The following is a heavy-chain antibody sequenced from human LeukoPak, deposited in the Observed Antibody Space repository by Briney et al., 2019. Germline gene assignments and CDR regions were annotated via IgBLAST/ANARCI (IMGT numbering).Heavy chain of an antibody. V-gene: IGHV3-48*01. Sequence: GGSLRLSCAASGFTFSSYSMNWVRQAPGKGLEWVSHISSSSTIYYADSVKGRFTISRDNAKNSLYLQMNSLRVEDTAVYYCAGNDFWSGYPYNWFDPWGQGTLVTVSS. CDR1: GFTFSSYS. D-gene: IGHD3-3*01. CDR2: ISSSSTI. J-gene: IGHJ5*02. CDR3: AGNDFWSGYPYNWFDP.